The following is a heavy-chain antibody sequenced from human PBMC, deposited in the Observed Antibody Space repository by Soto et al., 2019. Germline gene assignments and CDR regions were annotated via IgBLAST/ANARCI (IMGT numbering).Heavy chain of an antibody. V-gene: IGHV5-10-1*01. D-gene: IGHD2-21*02. CDR2: IDPSDSYT. J-gene: IGHJ6*02. CDR3: ARQAVTVVPYYYNGMDV. CDR1: GYSFTTYW. Sequence: GESLKISCKGSGYSFTTYWITWVRQMPGKGLEWMGRIDPSDSYTNYSPSFQGHVTISADKSISTAYLQWSSLKASDTAMYYCARQAVTVVPYYYNGMDVWGQGTTVTVSS.